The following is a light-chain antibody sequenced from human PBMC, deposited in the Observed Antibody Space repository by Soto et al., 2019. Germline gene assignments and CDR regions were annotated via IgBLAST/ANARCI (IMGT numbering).Light chain of an antibody. J-gene: IGKJ1*01. V-gene: IGKV1-5*03. Sequence: DIQMTQSPSTLSASVGDRVTITCRARQSISRWLAWYQQKPGKAPNLLIYKASTLQSGVPSRFSGGGSGTEFTLTISSLQPDDCGTYYCQQYNDRWTFCQGTKVEIK. CDR3: QQYNDRWT. CDR2: KAS. CDR1: QSISRW.